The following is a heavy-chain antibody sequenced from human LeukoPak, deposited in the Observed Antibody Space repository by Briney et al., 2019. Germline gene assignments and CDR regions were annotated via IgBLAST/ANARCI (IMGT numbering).Heavy chain of an antibody. CDR1: GFTFSDYY. D-gene: IGHD6-6*01. J-gene: IGHJ4*02. V-gene: IGHV3-11*04. CDR3: AREYSSSSEPLYYFAY. Sequence: GGSLRLSCAASGFTFSDYYMSWIRQAPGKGLEWVSYISSSGSTIYYADSVKGRFTISRDNAKNSLYLQMNSLRAEDTAVYYCAREYSSSSEPLYYFAYWGQGVLVTVSS. CDR2: ISSSGSTI.